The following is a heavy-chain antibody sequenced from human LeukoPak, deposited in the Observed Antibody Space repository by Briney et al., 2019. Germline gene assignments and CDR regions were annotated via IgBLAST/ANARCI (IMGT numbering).Heavy chain of an antibody. Sequence: SQTLSLTCTVSGGSISSYYWSWIRQPPGKGLEWIGYIYYSGSTDYNPSLKSRVTISVDTSKNQFSPKLSSVTAADTAVYYCARVSAAGTLDYWYFDLWGRGTLVTVSP. V-gene: IGHV4-59*01. CDR2: IYYSGST. CDR3: ARVSAAGTLDYWYFDL. CDR1: GGSISSYY. J-gene: IGHJ2*01. D-gene: IGHD6-13*01.